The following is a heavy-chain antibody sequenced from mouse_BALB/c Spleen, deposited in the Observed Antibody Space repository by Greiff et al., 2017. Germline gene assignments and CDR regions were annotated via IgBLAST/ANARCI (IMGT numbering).Heavy chain of an antibody. CDR1: GYSFTGYT. V-gene: IGHV1S135*01. CDR3: ASLPYYRYGYFDY. Sequence: EVQLQQSGPELVKPGASMKISCKASGYSFTGYTMNWVKQSHGKNLEWIGLINPYNGGTSYNQKFKDKATLTVDKSSSTAYMQLSSPTSEDSAVYYCASLPYYRYGYFDYWGQGTTLTVSS. D-gene: IGHD2-14*01. J-gene: IGHJ2*01. CDR2: INPYNGGT.